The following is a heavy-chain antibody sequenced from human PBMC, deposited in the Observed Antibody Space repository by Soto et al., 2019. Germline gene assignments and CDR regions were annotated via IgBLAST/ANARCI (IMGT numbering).Heavy chain of an antibody. CDR2: ISGSGGST. V-gene: IGHV3-23*01. CDR1: GFTFSSYA. Sequence: PGGSLRLSCAASGFTFSSYAMSWVRQAPGKGLEWVSAISGSGGSTYYADSVKGRFTISRDNSKNTLYLQMNSLRAEDTAVYYCANTYESGGYYYYYMDVWGKGTTVTVSS. D-gene: IGHD5-12*01. CDR3: ANTYESGGYYYYYMDV. J-gene: IGHJ6*03.